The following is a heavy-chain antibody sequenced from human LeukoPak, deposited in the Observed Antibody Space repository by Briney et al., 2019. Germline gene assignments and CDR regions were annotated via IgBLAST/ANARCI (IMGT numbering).Heavy chain of an antibody. CDR2: IYYSGST. J-gene: IGHJ4*02. V-gene: IGHV4-4*02. CDR1: GGSISTGNW. Sequence: PSETLSLTCAVSGGSISTGNWWSWVRQSPDKGLEWIGYIYYSGSTNYNPSLKSRVTISVDTSKNQFSLKLSSVTAADTAVYYCASALSDSSGYYTPTDYWGQGTLVTVSS. CDR3: ASALSDSSGYYTPTDY. D-gene: IGHD3-22*01.